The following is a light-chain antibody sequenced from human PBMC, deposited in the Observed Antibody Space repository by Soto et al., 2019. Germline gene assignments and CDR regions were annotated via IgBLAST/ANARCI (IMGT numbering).Light chain of an antibody. J-gene: IGLJ1*01. CDR2: DVS. Sequence: QSVLNQPASVSGSPGKSITISCTGTSSDVGGYNYVSWYQQHPGKAPKFMIYDVSNRPSGVSNRFSGSKSGNTASLTISGLQAEDEADYYCSSYTTSNTRQIVFGTGTKVTVL. CDR1: SSDVGGYNY. CDR3: SSYTTSNTRQIV. V-gene: IGLV2-14*01.